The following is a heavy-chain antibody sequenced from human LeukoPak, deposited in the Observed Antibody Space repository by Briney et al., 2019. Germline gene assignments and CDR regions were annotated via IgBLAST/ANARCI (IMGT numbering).Heavy chain of an antibody. D-gene: IGHD2-15*01. CDR2: IYHSGST. Sequence: PSQTLSLTCAVSGGSISSGGYSWSWIRQPPGKGLEWIGYIYHSGSTYYNPSLKSRVTISVDTSKNQFSLKLSSVTAADTAVYYCARDIIVVVWYYGMDVWGQGTTVTVSS. CDR3: ARDIIVVVWYYGMDV. CDR1: GGSISSGGYS. J-gene: IGHJ6*02. V-gene: IGHV4-30-2*01.